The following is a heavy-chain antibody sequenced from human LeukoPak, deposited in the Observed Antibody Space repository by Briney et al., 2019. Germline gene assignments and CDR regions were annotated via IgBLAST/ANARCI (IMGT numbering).Heavy chain of an antibody. CDR3: ATGQTPRYYYDSSGN. CDR2: IIPIFGIA. Sequence: SVKLSCKASGGTFSSYAISWVRQAPGQGLEWMGRIIPIFGIANYAQKFQGRVTITADKSTSTAYMELSSLRSEDTAVYYCATGQTPRYYYDSSGNWGQGTLVTVSS. D-gene: IGHD3-22*01. J-gene: IGHJ4*02. CDR1: GGTFSSYA. V-gene: IGHV1-69*04.